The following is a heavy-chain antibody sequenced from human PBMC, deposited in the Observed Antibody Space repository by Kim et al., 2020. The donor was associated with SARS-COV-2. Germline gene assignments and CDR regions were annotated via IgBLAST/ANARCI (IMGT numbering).Heavy chain of an antibody. D-gene: IGHD2-2*01. J-gene: IGHJ5*02. V-gene: IGHV4-34*01. Sequence: SRVTISVDTSKSQFSLKLSSVTAADTAVYYCARFRPIVVVPAANKKWFDPWGQGTLVTVSS. CDR3: ARFRPIVVVPAANKKWFDP.